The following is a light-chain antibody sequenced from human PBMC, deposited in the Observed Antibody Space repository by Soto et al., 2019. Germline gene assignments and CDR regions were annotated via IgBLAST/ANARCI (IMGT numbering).Light chain of an antibody. CDR1: QSVSSSY. CDR3: QQYGSSPRFT. CDR2: GAS. V-gene: IGKV3-20*01. J-gene: IGKJ3*01. Sequence: EIVLTQSPGTLSLSPGERATLSCRASQSVSSSYLAWYQQKPGHAPRLLIYGASSRATGIPDRFSGSGSGTDFTLTISRLEPEDFAVYYCQQYGSSPRFTFGPGTKVDIK.